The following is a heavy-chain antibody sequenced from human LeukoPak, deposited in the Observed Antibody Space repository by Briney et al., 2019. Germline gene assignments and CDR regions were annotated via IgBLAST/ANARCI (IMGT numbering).Heavy chain of an antibody. D-gene: IGHD2-15*01. CDR1: GGSISSCY. J-gene: IGHJ2*01. CDR2: IYYSGST. V-gene: IGHV4-59*12. Sequence: PSETLSLTCTVSGGSISSCYWSWIRQPPGKGLEWIGYIYYSGSTDYNPSLKSRVTMSVDTSKNQFSLKLSSVTAADTAVYYCARDCSGGSCYSWYFDLWGRGTLVTVSS. CDR3: ARDCSGGSCYSWYFDL.